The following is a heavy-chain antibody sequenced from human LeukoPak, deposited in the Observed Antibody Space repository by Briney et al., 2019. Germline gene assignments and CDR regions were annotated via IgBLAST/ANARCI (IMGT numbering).Heavy chain of an antibody. CDR3: ARGSYDDY. D-gene: IGHD3-16*01. Sequence: ASVKVSCKTSGYTFTDYGITWVRQAPGQGLEWMGWISGYNGDTNYARKLQGRVTMTTDTSTSTAYMELRSLRSDDTAVYYCARGSYDDYWGQGTLVTVSS. V-gene: IGHV1-18*01. CDR2: ISGYNGDT. J-gene: IGHJ4*02. CDR1: GYTFTDYG.